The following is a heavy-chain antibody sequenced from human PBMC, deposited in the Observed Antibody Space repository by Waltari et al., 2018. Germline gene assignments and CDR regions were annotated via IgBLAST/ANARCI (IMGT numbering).Heavy chain of an antibody. CDR1: GGSISRGGYS. CDR2: IYHGGST. J-gene: IGHJ6*02. CDR3: ARGNYYDMLTGYYRYGMDV. Sequence: QLQLQESGSGLVKPSQTLSLTCAVSGGSISRGGYSWSWLRQPPGKGLEGIGYIYHGGSTYYNPSLKRRVTISVDRSKNQFSLKLSAVTAADTAVYYCARGNYYDMLTGYYRYGMDVWGQGTTVTVSS. D-gene: IGHD3-9*01. V-gene: IGHV4-30-2*01.